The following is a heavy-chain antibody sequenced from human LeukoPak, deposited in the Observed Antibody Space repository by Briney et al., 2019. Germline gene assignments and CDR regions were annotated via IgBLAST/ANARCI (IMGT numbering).Heavy chain of an antibody. CDR3: AKTVEYCSSTRCRDYFDY. J-gene: IGHJ4*02. CDR2: ISAYNGNT. V-gene: IGHV1-18*01. CDR1: GYTFTSYT. Sequence: ASVKVSCKASGYTFTSYTISWVRQAPGQGLEWIGWISAYNGNTNYAQKLQGRVTMTTDTSTSTAYMELRSLRSDDTAVYYCAKTVEYCSSTRCRDYFDYWGQGTLVTVSS. D-gene: IGHD2-2*01.